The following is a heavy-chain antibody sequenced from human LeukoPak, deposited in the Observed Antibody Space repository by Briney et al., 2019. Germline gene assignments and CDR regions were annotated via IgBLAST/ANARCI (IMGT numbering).Heavy chain of an antibody. V-gene: IGHV1-2*02. Sequence: ASVKVSFKASGYTFTGYYMHWVRQAPGQGLEWMGWINPNSGGTNYAQRFQGRVTMTRDTSISTAYMELSRLRSDDTAVYYCARDVTHYYDTSGYRDALDIWGQGTMVTVSS. D-gene: IGHD3-22*01. CDR1: GYTFTGYY. J-gene: IGHJ3*02. CDR2: INPNSGGT. CDR3: ARDVTHYYDTSGYRDALDI.